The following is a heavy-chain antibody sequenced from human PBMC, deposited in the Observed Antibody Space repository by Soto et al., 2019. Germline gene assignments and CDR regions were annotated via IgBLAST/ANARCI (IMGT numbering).Heavy chain of an antibody. V-gene: IGHV3-23*01. CDR3: AKAFYREEDGYNSFDY. J-gene: IGHJ4*02. CDR1: RLTFSRYA. CDR2: ISGRGDST. D-gene: IGHD5-12*01. Sequence: EVQLLESGGGLVQPGGSLRLSCAASRLTFSRYAMSWVRQAPGKGLEWVSGISGRGDSTYYADSVKGRFTISRDNYNNTLFLQMNNLRAEDTAVYYCAKAFYREEDGYNSFDYWGQGTLVTVSS.